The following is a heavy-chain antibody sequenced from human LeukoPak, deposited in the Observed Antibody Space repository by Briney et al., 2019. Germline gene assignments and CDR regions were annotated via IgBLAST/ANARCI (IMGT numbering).Heavy chain of an antibody. Sequence: ASVKVSRKASGYTFTSSGISWVRQAPRQGLEWMGWISAYNGNTNYAQKLQGRVTMTTDTSTSTAYMELRSLRSDDTAVYYCAGDLGGYFDYWGQGTLVTVSS. CDR3: AGDLGGYFDY. CDR2: ISAYNGNT. V-gene: IGHV1-18*01. D-gene: IGHD4-23*01. CDR1: GYTFTSSG. J-gene: IGHJ4*02.